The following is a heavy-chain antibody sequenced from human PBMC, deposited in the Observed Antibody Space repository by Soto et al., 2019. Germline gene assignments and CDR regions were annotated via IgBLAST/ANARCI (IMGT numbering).Heavy chain of an antibody. CDR3: AREIAPYYYGSGSYYKLDV. D-gene: IGHD3-10*01. V-gene: IGHV1-69*06. CDR2: IIPIFGTA. Sequence: QVQLVQSGAEVKKPGSSVKVSCKASGGTFSSYAISWVRQAPGQGLEWMGGIIPIFGTANYAQKFQGRVTITADKSTSTAYMELGSLRSEDTAVYYCAREIAPYYYGSGSYYKLDVWGQGTTVTVSS. CDR1: GGTFSSYA. J-gene: IGHJ6*02.